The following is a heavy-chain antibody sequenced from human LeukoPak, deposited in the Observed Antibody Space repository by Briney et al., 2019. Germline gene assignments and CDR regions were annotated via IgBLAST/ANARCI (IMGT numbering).Heavy chain of an antibody. Sequence: SETLSLTCTVSGGSISSYYWSWLRQPPGKGLEWIGYIYYSGSTNYNPSLKSRVTISVDTSKNQFSLKLSSVTAADTAVYYCARDLRAVTHPQYNWFDPWGQGTLVTVSS. J-gene: IGHJ5*02. CDR2: IYYSGST. CDR1: GGSISSYY. D-gene: IGHD4-17*01. V-gene: IGHV4-59*01. CDR3: ARDLRAVTHPQYNWFDP.